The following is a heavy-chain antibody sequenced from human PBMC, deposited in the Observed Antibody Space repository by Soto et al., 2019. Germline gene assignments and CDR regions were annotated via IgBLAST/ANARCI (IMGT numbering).Heavy chain of an antibody. CDR2: IKEDGSEK. D-gene: IGHD2-21*01. Sequence: EVQLVQSGGGLVQPGGPLRLFCAGSGFTFSRNWMSWVRQAPGKGLEWVANIKEDGSEKYYVDSVKGRFTISRDNAKNSRYLQMKSLRAEDTAVYYCARDVDHNVVDTVLRPCDYWGQGTLVTVSS. CDR3: ARDVDHNVVDTVLRPCDY. CDR1: GFTFSRNW. V-gene: IGHV3-7*01. J-gene: IGHJ4*02.